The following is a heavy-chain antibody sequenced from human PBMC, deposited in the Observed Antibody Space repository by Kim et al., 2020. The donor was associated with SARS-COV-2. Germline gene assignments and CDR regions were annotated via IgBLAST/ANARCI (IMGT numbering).Heavy chain of an antibody. Sequence: GESLKISCKGSGYSFTSYWIGWVRQMPGKGLEWMGIIYPGDSDTRYSPSFQGQVTISADKSISTAYLQWSSLKASDTAMYYCARQFPGIRTLGYCSGGSCAHDWYFDLWGRGTLVTVSS. D-gene: IGHD2-15*01. J-gene: IGHJ2*01. CDR1: GYSFTSYW. V-gene: IGHV5-51*01. CDR3: ARQFPGIRTLGYCSGGSCAHDWYFDL. CDR2: IYPGDSDT.